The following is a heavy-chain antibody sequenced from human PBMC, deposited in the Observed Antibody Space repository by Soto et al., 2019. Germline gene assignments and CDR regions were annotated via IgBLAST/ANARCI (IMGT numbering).Heavy chain of an antibody. CDR3: ARRYGSAIDY. CDR1: GGTISSWY. CDR2: IYYSGST. D-gene: IGHD1-26*01. Sequence: QVQLQESGPGLVKPSETLSLTCTVSGGTISSWYWSWIRQPPGKGLEWIGYIYYSGSTNCNPSLKSRVTISVDTSQNQFSLKLSSVTAADTAVYYCARRYGSAIDYGGQGTLVTVSS. V-gene: IGHV4-59*08. J-gene: IGHJ4*02.